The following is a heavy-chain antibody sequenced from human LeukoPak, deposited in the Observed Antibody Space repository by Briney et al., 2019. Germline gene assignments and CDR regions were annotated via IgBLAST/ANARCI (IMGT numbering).Heavy chain of an antibody. CDR3: AHHADIVATISHFQH. Sequence: GASVKVSCKASGGTFSSYAISWVRQAPGQGLEWMGGIIPIFGTANYAQKFQGRVTITADESTSTAYMELSSLRSEDTAVYYCAHHADIVATISHFQHWGQGTLVTVSS. CDR1: GGTFSSYA. V-gene: IGHV1-69*13. CDR2: IIPIFGTA. J-gene: IGHJ1*01. D-gene: IGHD5-12*01.